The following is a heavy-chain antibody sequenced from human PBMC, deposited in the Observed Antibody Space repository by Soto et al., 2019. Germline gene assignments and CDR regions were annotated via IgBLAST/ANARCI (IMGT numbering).Heavy chain of an antibody. Sequence: GVSLRLSCTASGFTFGDYAMSWVRQAPGKGLEWVANIKQDGSEKYYVDSVKGRFTISRDNAKNSLYLQMNSLRAEDTAVYYCNKVGHYYYYGLDVWGQGNTVTFSS. V-gene: IGHV3-7*01. J-gene: IGHJ6*02. CDR1: GFTFGDYA. CDR2: IKQDGSEK. CDR3: NKVGHYYYYGLDV. D-gene: IGHD3-3*01.